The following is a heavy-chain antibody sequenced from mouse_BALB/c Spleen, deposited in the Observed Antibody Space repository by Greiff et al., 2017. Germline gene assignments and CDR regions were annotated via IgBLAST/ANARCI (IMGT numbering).Heavy chain of an antibody. D-gene: IGHD2-1*01. CDR2: ISSGGGST. Sequence: EVKLVESGGGLVKPGGSLKLSCAASGFAFSSYDMSWVRQTPEKRLEWVAYISSGGGSTYYPDTVKGRFTISRDNAKNTLYLQMSSLKSEDTAMYYCARQRHGNYWYFDVWGAGTTVTVSS. CDR1: GFAFSSYD. CDR3: ARQRHGNYWYFDV. J-gene: IGHJ1*01. V-gene: IGHV5-12-1*01.